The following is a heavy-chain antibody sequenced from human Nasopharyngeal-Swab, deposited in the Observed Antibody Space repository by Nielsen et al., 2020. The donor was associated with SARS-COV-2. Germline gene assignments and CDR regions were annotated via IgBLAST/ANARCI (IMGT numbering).Heavy chain of an antibody. Sequence: GESLKISCAASGFTFSDYYMSWIRQAPGKGLEWVSYISSSGSTIYYADSVKGRFTISRDNAKNSLYLQMNSLRAKDTAVYYCARAEEMYYYDSSGPFDYWGQGTLVTVSS. CDR2: ISSSGSTI. D-gene: IGHD3-22*01. J-gene: IGHJ4*02. CDR1: GFTFSDYY. V-gene: IGHV3-11*04. CDR3: ARAEEMYYYDSSGPFDY.